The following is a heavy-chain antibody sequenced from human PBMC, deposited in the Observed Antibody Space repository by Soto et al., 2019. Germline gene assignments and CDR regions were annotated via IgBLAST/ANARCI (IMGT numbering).Heavy chain of an antibody. V-gene: IGHV3-30*18. D-gene: IGHD4-17*01. J-gene: IGHJ4*02. Sequence: QVQLVESGGGVVQPGRSLRLSCAASGFTFSSYAMHWVRQAPGKGLEWVAVMSFDGSNKYYADSVQGRFTISRDNSKNTLYRQMNSLRPEDTAVYYCAKDPGYGDYEDYFDYWGQGTLVTVSS. CDR3: AKDPGYGDYEDYFDY. CDR2: MSFDGSNK. CDR1: GFTFSSYA.